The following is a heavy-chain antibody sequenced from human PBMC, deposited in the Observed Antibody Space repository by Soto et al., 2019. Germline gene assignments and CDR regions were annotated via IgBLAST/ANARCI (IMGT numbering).Heavy chain of an antibody. CDR1: GFTFTNSA. V-gene: IGHV1-58*01. Sequence: QMQLVQSGPEVEKPGTSVKVSCKASGFTFTNSAVQWVRQARGQRLEWIGWIVVGSGNTNYAQKFQERVTITRDVSTSTAYMELSSLRSEDTAVYYCAAVVFSNGDYWYLGLWGRGTLVTVSS. CDR3: AAVVFSNGDYWYLGL. J-gene: IGHJ2*01. CDR2: IVVGSGNT. D-gene: IGHD4-17*01.